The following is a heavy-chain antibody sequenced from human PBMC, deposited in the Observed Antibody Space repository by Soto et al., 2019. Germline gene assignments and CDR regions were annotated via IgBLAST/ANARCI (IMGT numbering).Heavy chain of an antibody. D-gene: IGHD6-19*01. Sequence: KSSETLSLTCTVSGGSISSYYWSWIRQPPGKGLEWIGYIYYSGSTNYNPSLKSRVTISVDTSKNQFSLKLSSVTAADTAVYYCARDSRSGGVIMGVWGQGTTVTVSS. CDR2: IYYSGST. J-gene: IGHJ6*02. CDR3: ARDSRSGGVIMGV. V-gene: IGHV4-59*01. CDR1: GGSISSYY.